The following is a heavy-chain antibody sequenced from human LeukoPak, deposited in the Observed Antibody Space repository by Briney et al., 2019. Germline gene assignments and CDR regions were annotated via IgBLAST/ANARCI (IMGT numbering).Heavy chain of an antibody. D-gene: IGHD2-15*01. V-gene: IGHV3-66*01. CDR3: ARDLWSGGSCYPFDY. Sequence: GGSLRLSCAASGFTVSSNYMSWVRQAPGKGLEWVSVIYSGGSTYYADSVKGRFTISRDNSKNTLYLQMNSLRAEDTAVYYCARDLWSGGSCYPFDYWGQGTLVTVSS. CDR1: GFTVSSNY. CDR2: IYSGGST. J-gene: IGHJ4*02.